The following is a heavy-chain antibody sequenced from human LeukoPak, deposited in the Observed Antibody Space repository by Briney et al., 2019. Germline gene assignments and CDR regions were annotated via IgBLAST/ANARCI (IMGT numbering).Heavy chain of an antibody. D-gene: IGHD3-22*01. CDR1: GGSISSYY. V-gene: IGHV4-4*07. J-gene: IGHJ4*02. Sequence: PSETLSLTCTVSGGSISSYYWSWIRQPAGKGLEWIGRIYTSGSTNYNPSLKSRVTMSVDTSKNQFSLKLSSVTAADTAVYYCACSRDYYDSSGYYLGWGQGTLVTVSS. CDR2: IYTSGST. CDR3: ACSRDYYDSSGYYLG.